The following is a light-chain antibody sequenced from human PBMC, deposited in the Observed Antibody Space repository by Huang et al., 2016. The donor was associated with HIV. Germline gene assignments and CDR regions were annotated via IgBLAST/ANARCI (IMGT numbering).Light chain of an antibody. Sequence: DIVTTQSPASLAMSLGERATVNCKTSQSVLYSSNIKNYVAWYQKKQGQPPKMLISWASTRESGVPDRISGSGAGTEFTLTISSLQAEDVAVYYCQQYYNFPITFGQGTRLEI. V-gene: IGKV4-1*01. CDR2: WAS. CDR1: QSVLYSSNIKNY. CDR3: QQYYNFPIT. J-gene: IGKJ5*01.